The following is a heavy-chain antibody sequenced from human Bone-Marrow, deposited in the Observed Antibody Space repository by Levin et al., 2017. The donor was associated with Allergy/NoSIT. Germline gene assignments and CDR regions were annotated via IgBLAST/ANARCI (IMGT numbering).Heavy chain of an antibody. CDR1: GFIFGDFG. V-gene: IGHV3-9*01. J-gene: IGHJ6*02. Sequence: HPGGSLRLSCEASGFIFGDFGMQWVRQSPGKGLEWVASITWNSAKVDYADSVKGRFTVSRDNARNSLFLQLSSLRVDDTALYYCAKDITGPYSYYFGLDVWGQGTTVTVS. CDR2: ITWNSAKV. D-gene: IGHD4-11*01. CDR3: AKDITGPYSYYFGLDV.